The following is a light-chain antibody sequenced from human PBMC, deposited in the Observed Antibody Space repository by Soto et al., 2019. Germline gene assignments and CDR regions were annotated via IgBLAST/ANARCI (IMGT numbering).Light chain of an antibody. V-gene: IGLV1-44*01. CDR3: AAWDDSLRGRV. CDR2: SDN. Sequence: SVLTQPPSASATPGQRVTISCSGGSSNIGSNPVSWYQQLPGTAPKPLIYSDNQRPSGVPDRISGSRSGTSASLAISGLQSEDEAEYYCAAWDDSLRGRVFGGGTKVTVL. CDR1: SSNIGSNP. J-gene: IGLJ2*01.